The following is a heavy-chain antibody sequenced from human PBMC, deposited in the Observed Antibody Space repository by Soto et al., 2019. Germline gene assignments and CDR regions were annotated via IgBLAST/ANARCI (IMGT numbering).Heavy chain of an antibody. CDR1: GGSISSYY. CDR2: IYYSGST. J-gene: IGHJ5*02. V-gene: IGHV4-59*01. D-gene: IGHD3-3*01. CDR3: ARGGRSYDFWRGYLNYWFDP. Sequence: SETLSRTFTVSGGSISSYYWSWIRQPPGKGLEWIGYIYYSGSTNYNPSLKSRVTISVDTSKNQFSLKLSSVTAADTAVYYCARGGRSYDFWRGYLNYWFDPWGQGTLVTVSS.